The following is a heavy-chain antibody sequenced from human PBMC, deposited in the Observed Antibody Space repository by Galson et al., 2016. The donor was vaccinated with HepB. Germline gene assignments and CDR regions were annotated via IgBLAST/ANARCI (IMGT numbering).Heavy chain of an antibody. CDR3: ARGPYSSSWYSDY. V-gene: IGHV4-39*07. CDR1: GGSISSSSYY. CDR2: IYYSGSP. J-gene: IGHJ4*02. D-gene: IGHD6-13*01. Sequence: ETLSLTCTVSGGSISSSSYYWGWIRQPPGKGLECIGTIYYSGSPYYNPSLKSRVTISIDTSQNQFSLKLSSVTAADTAVYYCARGPYSSSWYSDYWGQGTLVTVSS.